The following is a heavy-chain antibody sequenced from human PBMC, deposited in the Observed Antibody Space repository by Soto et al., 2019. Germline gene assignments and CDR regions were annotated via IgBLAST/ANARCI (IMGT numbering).Heavy chain of an antibody. J-gene: IGHJ4*02. CDR1: GGTSSSYT. CDR2: IIPIPGIA. CDR3: AMEYCSSTGCYRDY. D-gene: IGHD2-2*02. Sequence: QVQLVQSGAEVKKPGSSVKVSCKASGGTSSSYTISWVRQAPGQGLEWVGRIIPIPGIANYAQKFQGRVTINADNSTSTAYMELSSLRSEDTAVYYCAMEYCSSTGCYRDYWGQGTLVTVSS. V-gene: IGHV1-69*02.